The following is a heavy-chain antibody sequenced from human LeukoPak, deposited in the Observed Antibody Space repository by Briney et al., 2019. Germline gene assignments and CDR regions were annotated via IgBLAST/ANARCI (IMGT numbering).Heavy chain of an antibody. CDR1: GGSISSGGYY. Sequence: SETLSLTCTVSGGSISSGGYYWSWIRQHPGKGLGWIGYIYYSGSTYYNPSLKSRVTISVDTSKNQFSLKLSSVTAADTAVYYCARVNGRDGYNYDYWGQGTLVTVSS. D-gene: IGHD5-24*01. J-gene: IGHJ4*02. V-gene: IGHV4-31*03. CDR2: IYYSGST. CDR3: ARVNGRDGYNYDY.